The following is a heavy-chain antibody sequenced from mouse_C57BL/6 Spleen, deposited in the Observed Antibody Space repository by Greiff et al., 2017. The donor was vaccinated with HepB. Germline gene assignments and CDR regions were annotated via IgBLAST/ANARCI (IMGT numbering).Heavy chain of an antibody. CDR3: ARDYDVGYFDV. D-gene: IGHD2-4*01. CDR1: GFSLSTSGMG. J-gene: IGHJ1*03. Sequence: QVTLKVCGPGILQSSQTLSLTCSFSGFSLSTSGMGVSWIRQPSGKGLEWLAHIYWDDDKRYNPSLKSRLTISKDTSRNQVFLKITSVDTADTATYYCARDYDVGYFDVWGTGTTVTVSS. V-gene: IGHV8-12*01. CDR2: IYWDDDK.